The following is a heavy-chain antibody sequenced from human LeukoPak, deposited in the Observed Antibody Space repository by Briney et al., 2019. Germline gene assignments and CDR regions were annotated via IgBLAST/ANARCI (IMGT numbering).Heavy chain of an antibody. V-gene: IGHV3-23*01. Sequence: PGGSLRLSCAASGFTFSSYAMSWGRQAPGKGLEWVSAISGSGGSTYYADSVKGRFTISRDNSKNTLYLQMNSLRAEDTAVYYCATDCSSTSCYQDWFDPWGQGTLVTVSS. D-gene: IGHD2-2*01. CDR1: GFTFSSYA. CDR3: ATDCSSTSCYQDWFDP. CDR2: ISGSGGST. J-gene: IGHJ5*02.